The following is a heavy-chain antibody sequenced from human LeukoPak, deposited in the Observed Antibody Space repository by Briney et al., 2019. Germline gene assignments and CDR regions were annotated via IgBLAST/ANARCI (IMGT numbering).Heavy chain of an antibody. CDR2: IYYSGST. CDR1: GGPISSYY. CDR3: ARRGQSNSDY. V-gene: IGHV4-39*01. D-gene: IGHD2-21*01. J-gene: IGHJ4*02. Sequence: SETLSLTCTVSGGPISSYYWGWIRQPPGKGLEWIGSIYYSGSTYYNPSLKSRVTISVDTSKNQFSLKLSSVTAADTAVYYCARRGQSNSDYWGQGTLVTVSS.